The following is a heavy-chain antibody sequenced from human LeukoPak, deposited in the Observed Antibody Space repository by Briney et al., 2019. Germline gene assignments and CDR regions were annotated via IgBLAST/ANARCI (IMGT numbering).Heavy chain of an antibody. Sequence: TGRSLRLSCAASGLTFSSYGMHWVRQAPGKGLEWVAVISYDGSNKYYTDAVKGRFTISRDNSKNTLDLQMNSLRAEDTAVYYCANGYGWMDVWGQGTTVTVSS. J-gene: IGHJ6*02. V-gene: IGHV3-30*18. CDR3: ANGYGWMDV. CDR1: GLTFSSYG. CDR2: ISYDGSNK. D-gene: IGHD3-16*01.